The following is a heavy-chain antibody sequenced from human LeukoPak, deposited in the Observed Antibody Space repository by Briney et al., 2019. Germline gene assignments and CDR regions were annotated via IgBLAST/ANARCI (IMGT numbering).Heavy chain of an antibody. CDR1: GGSISSYY. CDR3: XXXXVDTAMVSYFDY. J-gene: IGHJ4*02. V-gene: IGHV4-59*08. CDR2: IYYSGST. D-gene: IGHD5-18*01. Sequence: PSETLSLTCTVSGGSISSYYWSWIRQPPGKGLEWIGYIYYSGSTNYNPSLKSRVTISVDTSKNQFSLKLSSVTAADTAVYYCXXXXVDTAMVSYFDYWGQGTLVTVSS.